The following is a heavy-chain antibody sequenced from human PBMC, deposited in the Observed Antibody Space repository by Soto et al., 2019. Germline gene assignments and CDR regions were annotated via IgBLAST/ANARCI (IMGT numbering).Heavy chain of an antibody. CDR2: TYYRSKWYN. CDR3: ARGYCSGGSCYSSLKNWFDP. D-gene: IGHD2-15*01. V-gene: IGHV6-1*01. Sequence: PSQTLSLTCVIFGESVSSNSAAWNWIRQSPSRGLEWLGRTYYRSKWYNDYAVSVKSRITINPDTSKNQFSLQLNSVTPEDTAVYYCARGYCSGGSCYSSLKNWFDPWVQGTLVTVSS. CDR1: GESVSSNSAA. J-gene: IGHJ5*02.